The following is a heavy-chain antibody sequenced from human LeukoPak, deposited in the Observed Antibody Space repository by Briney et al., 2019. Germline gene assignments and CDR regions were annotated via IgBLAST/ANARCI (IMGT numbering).Heavy chain of an antibody. Sequence: GESLKISCKGSGYSFNSYWIAWVRQMPGKGLEWMGIIYPGDSDTTYSPSFQGQVTISVDKSINTAYLQWRSLKASDTAMYYCARSFAHVERYYFDYWGQGTLLTVSS. CDR1: GYSFNSYW. V-gene: IGHV5-51*01. CDR3: ARSFAHVERYYFDY. CDR2: IYPGDSDT. J-gene: IGHJ4*02. D-gene: IGHD1-1*01.